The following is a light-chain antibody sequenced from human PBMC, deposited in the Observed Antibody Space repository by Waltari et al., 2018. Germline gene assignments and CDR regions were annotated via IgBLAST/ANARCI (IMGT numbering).Light chain of an antibody. V-gene: IGKV3-20*01. CDR3: QKYGTLPAT. Sequence: EIVLTQSPGTLSLSPGERATLSCRASQSVSRWLAWYQQKPGQPPRLLIYGASSRATGIPDRFSGSGSGTDFSLTISRLEPEDSAEYYCQKYGTLPATFGQGTKVEVK. CDR2: GAS. CDR1: QSVSRW. J-gene: IGKJ1*01.